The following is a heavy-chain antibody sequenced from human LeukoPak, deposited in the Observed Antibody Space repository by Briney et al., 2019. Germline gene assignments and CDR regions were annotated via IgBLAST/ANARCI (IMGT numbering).Heavy chain of an antibody. CDR2: IGWDSDSK. D-gene: IGHD6-19*01. J-gene: IGHJ4*02. V-gene: IGHV3-43*01. CDR1: GFNFDEYT. CDR3: AKDRSRSYSSFDS. Sequence: GALRLSCAASGFNFDEYTMHWVRQVPGKGLEWVSVIGWDSDSKYYLESVKGRFTISRDNNKNSLYLQMDSLRTEDTALYYCAKDRSRSYSSFDSWGQGTLVTASS.